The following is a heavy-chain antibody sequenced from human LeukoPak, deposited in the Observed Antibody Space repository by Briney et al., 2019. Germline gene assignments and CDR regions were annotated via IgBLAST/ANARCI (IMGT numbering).Heavy chain of an antibody. Sequence: SETLSLTCAVYGGSFSGYYWSWIRQPPGKGLEWIGEINHSGSTNYNPSLKSRVTISVDTSKNQFSLKLSSVTAADTAVYYCARGPRITIFGVVTSVFDYWGQGTLVTVSS. V-gene: IGHV4-34*01. D-gene: IGHD3-3*01. CDR1: GGSFSGYY. J-gene: IGHJ4*02. CDR2: INHSGST. CDR3: ARGPRITIFGVVTSVFDY.